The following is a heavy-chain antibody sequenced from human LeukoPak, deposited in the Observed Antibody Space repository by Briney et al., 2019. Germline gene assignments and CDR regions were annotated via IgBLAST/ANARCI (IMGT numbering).Heavy chain of an antibody. Sequence: GGSLRLSCAASGFTFSSYDMNWVRQAPGKGLEWVSSISSSSSYIYYADSVKGRFTISRDNAKNSLYLQMNSLRAEDTAVYYCARITMVRGVIFDWYFDLWGRGTLVTVSS. CDR3: ARITMVRGVIFDWYFDL. CDR1: GFTFSSYD. V-gene: IGHV3-21*04. J-gene: IGHJ2*01. D-gene: IGHD3-10*01. CDR2: ISSSSSYI.